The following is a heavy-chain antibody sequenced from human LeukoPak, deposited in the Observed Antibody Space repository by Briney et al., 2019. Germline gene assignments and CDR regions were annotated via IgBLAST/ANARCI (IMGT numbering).Heavy chain of an antibody. CDR3: AGEFMKYQYYCGMDV. V-gene: IGHV3-66*01. Sequence: GGSLRLSCAASGFTVSSNYMSWVRQAPGKGLEWVSVIYSGGSTYYADSVKGRFTISRDNSKNTLYLQMNSLRAEDTAVYYCAGEFMKYQYYCGMDVWGQGTTVTVSS. J-gene: IGHJ6*02. CDR1: GFTVSSNY. CDR2: IYSGGST. D-gene: IGHD2-2*01.